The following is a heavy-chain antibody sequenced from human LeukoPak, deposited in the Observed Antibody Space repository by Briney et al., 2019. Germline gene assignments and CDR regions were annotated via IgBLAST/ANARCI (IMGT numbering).Heavy chain of an antibody. V-gene: IGHV1-18*01. CDR3: ARDEARYSSGYYPNWFDP. Sequence: ASVKVSCKASGYTFSSYGISWVRQAPGQGLEWMGWISGYNGNTHYAHNLQGRVTMTTDTSTSTAYMELRSLRSDDTAVYYCARDEARYSSGYYPNWFDPWGQGTLVTVSS. CDR1: GYTFSSYG. J-gene: IGHJ5*02. CDR2: ISGYNGNT. D-gene: IGHD3-22*01.